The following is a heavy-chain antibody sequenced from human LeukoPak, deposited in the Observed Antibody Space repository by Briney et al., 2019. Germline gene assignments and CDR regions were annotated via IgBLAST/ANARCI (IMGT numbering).Heavy chain of an antibody. CDR2: IRNKANSYTT. CDR3: AREWDSGSYYLGYFDY. D-gene: IGHD1-26*01. Sequence: PGGSLRLACAASGFTFSDHYMDWVRQAPGKGLEWVGRIRNKANSYTTEYAASVKGRFTISRDDSKNSWYLQMNSLKCEDTAVYYCAREWDSGSYYLGYFDYWGQGTLVTVSS. V-gene: IGHV3-72*01. CDR1: GFTFSDHY. J-gene: IGHJ4*02.